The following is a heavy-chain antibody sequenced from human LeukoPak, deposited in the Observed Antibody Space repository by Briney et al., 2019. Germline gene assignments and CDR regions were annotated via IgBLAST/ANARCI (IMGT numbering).Heavy chain of an antibody. D-gene: IGHD6-6*01. CDR3: ARLRIAARQVVYYYYYYMDV. CDR1: GGSFSGYY. V-gene: IGHV4-34*01. CDR2: INHSGST. Sequence: SETLSLTCAVYGGSFSGYYWSWIRQPPGKGLEWIGEINHSGSTNYNPSLKSRVTISVDTSKNQFSLKLSSVTAADTAVYYCARLRIAARQVVYYYYYYMDVWGKGTTVTVSS. J-gene: IGHJ6*03.